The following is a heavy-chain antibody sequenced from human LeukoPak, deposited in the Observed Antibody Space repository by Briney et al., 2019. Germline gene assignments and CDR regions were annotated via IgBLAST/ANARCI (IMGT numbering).Heavy chain of an antibody. CDR1: GYTFTGYY. CDR2: ISPNSGGT. Sequence: ASVKVSCKASGYTFTGYYMHWVRQAPGQGLEWMGWISPNSGGTNYAQRFQGRVTMTRDTSISTAYMELSRLTSDDTAVYYCARDPGVRGVMSYWGQGTLVTVSS. CDR3: ARDPGVRGVMSY. J-gene: IGHJ4*02. V-gene: IGHV1-2*02. D-gene: IGHD3-10*01.